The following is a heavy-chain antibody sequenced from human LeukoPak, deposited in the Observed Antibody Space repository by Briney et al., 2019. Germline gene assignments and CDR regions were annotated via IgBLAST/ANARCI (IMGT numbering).Heavy chain of an antibody. V-gene: IGHV4-31*03. J-gene: IGHJ4*02. CDR3: ARHLQRGYSYGVLFDY. Sequence: SETLSLTCTVSGGSISSGGYYWSWIRQHPGKGLEWIGYIYYSGSTYYNPSLKSRVTISIDTSKNQFSLKLSSVTAADTAVYYCARHLQRGYSYGVLFDYWGQGTLVTVSS. CDR2: IYYSGST. CDR1: GGSISSGGYY. D-gene: IGHD5-18*01.